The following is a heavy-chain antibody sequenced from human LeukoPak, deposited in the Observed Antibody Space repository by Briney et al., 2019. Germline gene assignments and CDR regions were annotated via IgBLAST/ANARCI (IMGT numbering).Heavy chain of an antibody. CDR1: GVSISSFY. J-gene: IGHJ5*02. CDR3: ARQAAPLNWFDP. CDR2: IYTSGST. D-gene: IGHD6-13*01. Sequence: PSETLSLTCTVSGVSISSFYWSWIRQPAGKALEWIGRIYTSGSTNYNPSLKSRVTMSVDTPKNQFSLKLTSVTAADTAVYYCARQAAPLNWFDPWGQGTLVTVSS. V-gene: IGHV4-4*07.